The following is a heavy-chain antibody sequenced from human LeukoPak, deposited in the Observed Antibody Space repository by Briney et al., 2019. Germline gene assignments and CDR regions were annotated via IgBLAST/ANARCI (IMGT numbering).Heavy chain of an antibody. D-gene: IGHD1-1*01. CDR1: GGTFSSYA. J-gene: IGHJ5*02. CDR3: ASTRRYNWNDVNWFDP. V-gene: IGHV1-69*01. CDR2: IIPIFGTA. Sequence: SVKVSCKASGGTFSSYAISWVRQAPGQGLEWMGGIIPIFGTANYAQKFQGRVTITADESTSTAYMELSSLRCEDTAVYYCASTRRYNWNDVNWFDPWGQGTLVTVSS.